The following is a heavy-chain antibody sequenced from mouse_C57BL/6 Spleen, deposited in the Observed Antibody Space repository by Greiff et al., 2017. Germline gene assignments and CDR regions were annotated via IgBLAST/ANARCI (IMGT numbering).Heavy chain of an antibody. V-gene: IGHV1-82*01. CDR2: IYPGDGDT. J-gene: IGHJ3*01. D-gene: IGHD2-3*01. CDR1: GYAFSSSW. CDR3: AKGIYDGYYDWFAY. Sequence: QVQLQQSGPELVKPGASVKISCKASGYAFSSSWMNWVKQRPGKGLEWIGRIYPGDGDTNYNGKFKGKATLTADKSSSTAYMQLSSLTSEDSAVYFCAKGIYDGYYDWFAYWGQGTLVTVSA.